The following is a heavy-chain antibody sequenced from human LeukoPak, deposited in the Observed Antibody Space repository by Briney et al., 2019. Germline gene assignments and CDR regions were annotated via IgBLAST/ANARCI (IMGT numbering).Heavy chain of an antibody. J-gene: IGHJ4*02. V-gene: IGHV3-30*02. CDR2: IRYDGSNK. CDR1: GFTFSSYG. D-gene: IGHD1-26*01. Sequence: GGSLRLSCAASGFTFSSYGMYWVRQAPGKGLEWVAFIRYDGSNKYYADSVKGRFTISRDNSKNTLYLQMKSLRAEDTAVYYCARDFSSGSYYGDYYFDYWGQGTLVTVSS. CDR3: ARDFSSGSYYGDYYFDY.